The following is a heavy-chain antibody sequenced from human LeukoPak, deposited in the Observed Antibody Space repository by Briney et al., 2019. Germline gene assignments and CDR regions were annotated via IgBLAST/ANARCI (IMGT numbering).Heavy chain of an antibody. Sequence: GGSLRLSCAASGFTFSSYWMSWVRQAPGKGLEWVANIKPDGGEKYHVDSVSGRFTISRDNTNDSLFLQMNSLRVDDTAVYYCVRGGTYWTVSWGQGTLVNVS. J-gene: IGHJ5*01. CDR2: IKPDGGEK. CDR3: VRGGTYWTVS. V-gene: IGHV3-7*01. CDR1: GFTFSSYW.